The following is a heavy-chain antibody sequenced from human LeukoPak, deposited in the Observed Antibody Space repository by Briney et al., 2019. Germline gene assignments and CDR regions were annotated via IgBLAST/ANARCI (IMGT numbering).Heavy chain of an antibody. CDR1: GYSFTTYW. Sequence: GESLKISFKGSGYSFTTYWIGWVRQLPGKGLEWMGIIYPDDSDARYSPSFQGQVTISADKSISTAYLQWSTLKASDTAMYYCATPTLGTIGEYLFDYWGQGTLVTVSS. CDR2: IYPDDSDA. CDR3: ATPTLGTIGEYLFDY. V-gene: IGHV5-51*01. J-gene: IGHJ4*02. D-gene: IGHD1-7*01.